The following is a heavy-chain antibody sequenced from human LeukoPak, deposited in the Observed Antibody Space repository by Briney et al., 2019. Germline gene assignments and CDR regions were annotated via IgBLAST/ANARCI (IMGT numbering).Heavy chain of an antibody. Sequence: GGSLRLSCAASGFSFSGYWMSWVRQAPGKGLVWVSRLNADGNSITYADSVRGRFTISRGNAKNTVHLQMNSLRVEDTAIYFCAGAYSAYDPFDYWGQGILVTVSS. CDR2: LNADGNSI. CDR1: GFSFSGYW. J-gene: IGHJ4*02. V-gene: IGHV3-74*01. CDR3: AGAYSAYDPFDY. D-gene: IGHD5-12*01.